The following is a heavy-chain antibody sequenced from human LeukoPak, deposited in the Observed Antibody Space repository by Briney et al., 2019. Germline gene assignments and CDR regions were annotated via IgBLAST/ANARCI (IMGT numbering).Heavy chain of an antibody. CDR2: IYSGGST. CDR1: GFTVSSNY. J-gene: IGHJ4*02. V-gene: IGHV3-53*04. D-gene: IGHD6-19*01. Sequence: QAGGSLRLSCAASGFTVSSNYMSWVRQAPGKGLEWVSVIYSGGSTYYADSVKGRFTISRHNSKNTLYLQMNSLRAEDTAVYYCAAGDPVAGRPWVHYWGQGTLVTVSS. CDR3: AAGDPVAGRPWVHY.